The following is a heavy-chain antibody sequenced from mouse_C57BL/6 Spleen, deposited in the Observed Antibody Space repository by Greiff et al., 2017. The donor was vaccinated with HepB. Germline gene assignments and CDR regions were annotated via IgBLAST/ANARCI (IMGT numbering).Heavy chain of an antibody. J-gene: IGHJ3*01. CDR2: IDPSDSYT. Sequence: QVQLQQPGAELVKPGASVKLSCKASGYTFTSYWMQWVKRRPGQGLEWIGEIDPSDSYTNYNQKFKGKATLTVDTSSSTAYMQLSSLTSEDSAVYYCARSGTGTVAWFAYWGQGPLVTVSA. D-gene: IGHD4-1*01. CDR3: ARSGTGTVAWFAY. CDR1: GYTFTSYW. V-gene: IGHV1-50*01.